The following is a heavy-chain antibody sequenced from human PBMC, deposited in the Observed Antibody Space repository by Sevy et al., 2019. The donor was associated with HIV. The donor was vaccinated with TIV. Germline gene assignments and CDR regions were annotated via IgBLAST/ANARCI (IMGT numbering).Heavy chain of an antibody. V-gene: IGHV3-11*01. J-gene: IGHJ4*02. CDR1: GFSLSDYY. CDR3: AGAGRVISFDF. CDR2: ISSSGTTR. D-gene: IGHD2-21*01. Sequence: GGSLRLSCAGSGFSLSDYYMSWIRQAPGKGLEWLSYISSSGTTRYYADSVRGRFTISKDNAKKSVYLQMNSLRVEDTAIYYCAGAGRVISFDFWGQGVLVTVSS.